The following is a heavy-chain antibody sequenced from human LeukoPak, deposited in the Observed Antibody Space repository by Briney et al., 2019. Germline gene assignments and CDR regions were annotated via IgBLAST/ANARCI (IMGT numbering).Heavy chain of an antibody. CDR3: ARVGDSSFYFLFHY. D-gene: IGHD6-13*01. CDR1: GGSISSYY. CDR2: IYYSGST. Sequence: SETLSLTCSVSGGSISSYYWSWIRQPPGKGLEWIGYIYYSGSTNYNPSLKSRVTISVDTSKIQFSLKLSSVTAADTAVYYCARVGDSSFYFLFHYWGQGTLVTVSS. J-gene: IGHJ4*02. V-gene: IGHV4-59*01.